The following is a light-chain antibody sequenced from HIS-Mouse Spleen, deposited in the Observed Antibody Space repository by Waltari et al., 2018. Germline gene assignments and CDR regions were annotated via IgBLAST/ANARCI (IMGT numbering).Light chain of an antibody. CDR3: CSYAGSSTWV. J-gene: IGLJ3*02. Sequence: QAALTPPAFLFGSPGKSIPISCTGTSRDVGSYYLVSWYQQPPGQAPKPMSYEGSKRPSGGANSFSGSKSGNTASLTISGLQAEDEADYYCCSYAGSSTWVFGGGTKLTVL. V-gene: IGLV2-23*01. CDR1: SRDVGSYYL. CDR2: EGS.